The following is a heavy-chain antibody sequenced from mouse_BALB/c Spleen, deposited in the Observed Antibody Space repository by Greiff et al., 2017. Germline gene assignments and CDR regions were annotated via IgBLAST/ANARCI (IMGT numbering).Heavy chain of an antibody. Sequence: QVQLQQSGADLARPGASVKMSCKASGYTFTSYTMHWVKQRPGQGLEWIGYINPSSGYTNYNQKFKDKATLTADKSSSTAYMQLSSLTSEDSAVYYCANYGSAWFAYWGQGTLVTVSA. J-gene: IGHJ3*01. CDR2: INPSSGYT. V-gene: IGHV1-4*01. CDR3: ANYGSAWFAY. CDR1: GYTFTSYT. D-gene: IGHD2-2*01.